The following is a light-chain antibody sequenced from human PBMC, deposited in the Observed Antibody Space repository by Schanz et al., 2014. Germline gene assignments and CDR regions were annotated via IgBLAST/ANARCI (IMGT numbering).Light chain of an antibody. J-gene: IGLJ3*02. CDR3: CSYAGSSIGV. Sequence: HSALTQPPSASGSPGQSVTISCTGTSSDVGAYNHVSWYQQHPGKAPKLIIYDVYNRPSGVSNRFSGSKSGNTASLTISGLQAEDEADYHCCSYAGSSIGVFGGGTKLTVL. CDR2: DVY. V-gene: IGLV2-14*03. CDR1: SSDVGAYNH.